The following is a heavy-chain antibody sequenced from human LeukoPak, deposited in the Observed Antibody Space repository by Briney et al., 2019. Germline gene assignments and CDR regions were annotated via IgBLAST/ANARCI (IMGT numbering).Heavy chain of an antibody. J-gene: IGHJ6*02. CDR2: ISAYNGNT. CDR1: VYTFTQYC. D-gene: IGHD3-16*01. V-gene: IGHV1-18*01. Sequence: ASVKVSYKDCVYTFTQYCSSLVRQAPGQGLEWMGWISAYNGNTNYAQKLQGRVTMTTDTSTSTAYMELRSLRSDDTAVYYCARDRDDYVHQTSYYSYYGMDVWGQGTTVTVSS. CDR3: ARDRDDYVHQTSYYSYYGMDV.